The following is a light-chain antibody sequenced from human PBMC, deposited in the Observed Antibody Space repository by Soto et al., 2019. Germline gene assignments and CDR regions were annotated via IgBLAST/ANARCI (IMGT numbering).Light chain of an antibody. CDR3: SSLTTSETWV. V-gene: IGLV2-14*02. CDR2: EVS. CDR1: SSDVGSYNR. J-gene: IGLJ3*02. Sequence: SVLTQPASVSGSPGQSITISCTGGSSDVGSYNRVSWYRQYPGKAPQLMIYEVSYRPSGVSNRFSGSKSGNTASLTSSGLQAEDEADYFCSSLTTSETWVIGGGTKLTVL.